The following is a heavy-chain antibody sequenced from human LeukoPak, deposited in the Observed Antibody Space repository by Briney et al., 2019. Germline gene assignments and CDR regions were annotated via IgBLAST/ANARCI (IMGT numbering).Heavy chain of an antibody. J-gene: IGHJ3*02. D-gene: IGHD3-3*01. CDR1: GGSFSGYY. CDR2: IYTSGST. CDR3: ARAARSVLRFLEWSDAFDI. V-gene: IGHV4-59*10. Sequence: SETLSLTCAVYGGSFSGYYWSWIRQPAGKGLEWIGRIYTSGSTNYNPSLKSRVTISVDKSKNQFSLKLSSVTAADTAVYYCARAARSVLRFLEWSDAFDIWGQGTMVTVSS.